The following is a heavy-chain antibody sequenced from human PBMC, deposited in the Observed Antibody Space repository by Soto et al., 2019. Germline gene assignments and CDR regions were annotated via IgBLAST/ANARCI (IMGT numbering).Heavy chain of an antibody. CDR2: ISYDGSNK. J-gene: IGHJ6*02. CDR1: GFTFSSYG. V-gene: IGHV3-30*18. D-gene: IGHD4-17*01. Sequence: QVQLVESGGGVVQPGRSLRLSCAASGFTFSSYGMHWVRQAPGKGLEWVAVISYDGSNKYYADSVKGRFTISRDNSKNTLYLQMNSLRAEDTAVYYGAKDLTVTTNYYYGMDVWGQGTTVTVSS. CDR3: AKDLTVTTNYYYGMDV.